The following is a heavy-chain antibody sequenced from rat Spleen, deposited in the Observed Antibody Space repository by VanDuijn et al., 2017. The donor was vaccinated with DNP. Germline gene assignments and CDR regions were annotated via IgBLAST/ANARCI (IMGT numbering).Heavy chain of an antibody. Sequence: EVQLQESGPGLVKPSQSLSLTCSVTGYSITSNYWGWIRKFPGNKMEWIGHISYSGSTSYNPSLKSRISITRDTSKNQFFLQLNSVTTEETATYYCARSSNYGGYLYYAMDAWGQGTSVTVSS. J-gene: IGHJ4*01. CDR1: GYSITSNY. CDR2: ISYSGST. V-gene: IGHV3-1*01. D-gene: IGHD1-11*01. CDR3: ARSSNYGGYLYYAMDA.